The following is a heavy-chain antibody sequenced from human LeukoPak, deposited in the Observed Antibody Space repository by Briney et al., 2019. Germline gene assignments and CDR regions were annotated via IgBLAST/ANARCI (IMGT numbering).Heavy chain of an antibody. V-gene: IGHV1-46*01. CDR3: ARVPKKDWGSTLTPDAFDI. D-gene: IGHD7-27*01. CDR1: GYTFTSYD. Sequence: EASVKVSCKASGYTFTSYDINWVRQAPGQGLEWMGIINPSGGSTSYAQKFQGRVTMTRDTSTSTVYMELSSLRSEDTAVYYCARVPKKDWGSTLTPDAFDIWGQGTMVTVSS. CDR2: INPSGGST. J-gene: IGHJ3*02.